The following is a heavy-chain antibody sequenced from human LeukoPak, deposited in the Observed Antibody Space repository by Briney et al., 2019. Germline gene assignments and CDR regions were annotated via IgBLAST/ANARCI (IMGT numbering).Heavy chain of an antibody. Sequence: ASVTVSFTSSGYTFSSYGISLVRQAPGQGLEWMGLISADNGNTNYAQKLQGRVTMTTDTSTSTAYMELRSLRSDDTAVYYCARGPMTRQYFQYWGQGTLVTVSS. V-gene: IGHV1-18*01. CDR1: GYTFSSYG. J-gene: IGHJ1*01. CDR2: ISADNGNT. CDR3: ARGPMTRQYFQY.